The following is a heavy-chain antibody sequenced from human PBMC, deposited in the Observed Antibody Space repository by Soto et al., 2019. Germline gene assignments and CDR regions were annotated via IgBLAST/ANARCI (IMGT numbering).Heavy chain of an antibody. J-gene: IGHJ4*02. CDR3: AKERLPVLRFLEWSTGRFDY. CDR2: ISYDGSNK. Sequence: SLRLSCAASGFTFSSYGMNWVRQAPGKGLEWVAVISYDGSNKYYADSVKGRFTISRDNSKNTLYLQMNSLRAEDTAVYYCAKERLPVLRFLEWSTGRFDYWGQGTLVTVSS. D-gene: IGHD3-3*01. V-gene: IGHV3-30*18. CDR1: GFTFSSYG.